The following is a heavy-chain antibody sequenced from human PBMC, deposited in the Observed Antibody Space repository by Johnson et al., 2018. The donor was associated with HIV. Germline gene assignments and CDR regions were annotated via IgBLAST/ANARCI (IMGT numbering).Heavy chain of an antibody. D-gene: IGHD2-8*02. CDR2: ISYDGSNK. Sequence: QVQLVESGGGVVQPGRSLRLSCAASGFTFSSYGMHWVRQALGKGLEWVAVISYDGSNKYYADSVKGRFTISRDNSKNTLYLQMNSLRSEDTAVYYCAKSAPTLQVLPAPGAFDIWGQGTMVTVSS. CDR3: AKSAPTLQVLPAPGAFDI. V-gene: IGHV3-30*18. J-gene: IGHJ3*02. CDR1: GFTFSSYG.